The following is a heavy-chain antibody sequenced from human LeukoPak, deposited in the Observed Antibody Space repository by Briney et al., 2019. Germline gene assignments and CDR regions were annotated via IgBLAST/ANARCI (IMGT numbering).Heavy chain of an antibody. CDR3: ARQVALGSSWPEYFQH. J-gene: IGHJ1*01. CDR2: IYYSGST. CDR1: GGSISTSSYC. D-gene: IGHD6-13*01. V-gene: IGHV4-39*01. Sequence: ASETLSLTCTVSGGSISTSSYCWGWIRQPPGKGLEWIRSIYYSGSTYYNPSLKSRVTLSVDTSENQFSLKLSSVTAADTAVYYCARQVALGSSWPEYFQHWGQGTLVTVSS.